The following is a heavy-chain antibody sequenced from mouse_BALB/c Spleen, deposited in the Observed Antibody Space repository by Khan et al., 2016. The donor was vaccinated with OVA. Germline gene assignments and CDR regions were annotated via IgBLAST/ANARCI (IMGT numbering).Heavy chain of an antibody. CDR1: GDSITSGY. CDR3: ARSTYRYAFAY. J-gene: IGHJ3*01. Sequence: EVQLQESGPSLVKPSQTLSLTCSVTGDSITSGYWSWIRKFPGNKLEYMGYMIYTGYTDYNPSLKSRIAITRHTSKNQYYLQLNSVTAEDTATYXGARSTYRYAFAYWGQGTLVTVSA. D-gene: IGHD2-14*01. CDR2: MIYTGYT. V-gene: IGHV3-8*02.